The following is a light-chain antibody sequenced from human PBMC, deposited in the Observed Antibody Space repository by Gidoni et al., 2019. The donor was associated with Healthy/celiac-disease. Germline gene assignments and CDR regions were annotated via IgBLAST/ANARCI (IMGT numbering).Light chain of an antibody. CDR2: EVS. J-gene: IGLJ1*01. CDR1: SSDVGGYNY. V-gene: IGLV2-8*01. CDR3: SSYAGSNIRYV. Sequence: QSALTQPPSASGSPGPSVTISCTGTSSDVGGYNYVSWYQQHPGKAPKLMIYEVSKRPSGVPDRFSGSKSGNTASLTVSGLQAEDEADYYCSSYAGSNIRYVFGTGTKVTVL.